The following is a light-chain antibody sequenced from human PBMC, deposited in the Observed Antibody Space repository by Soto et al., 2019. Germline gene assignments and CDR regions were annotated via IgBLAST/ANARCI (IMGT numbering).Light chain of an antibody. CDR3: QQSNNWPYT. CDR2: GAS. CDR1: QSVSDN. J-gene: IGKJ2*01. V-gene: IGKV3-15*01. Sequence: EVVMTQSPATLSVSPGERATLSCRASQSVSDNLAWYQQKPGQAPRLLIYGASTRATGIPARFSGSGSGTEFTLYISSLQSEDFAVYYCQQSNNWPYTFGPGTKLDIK.